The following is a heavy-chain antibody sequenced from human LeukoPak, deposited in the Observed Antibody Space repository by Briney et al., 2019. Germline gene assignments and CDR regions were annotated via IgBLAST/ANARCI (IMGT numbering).Heavy chain of an antibody. Sequence: SETLSLTCAVYGGSFSGYYWSWIRQPPGKGLEWIGEINHSGSTNYNPSLKSRVTISVDTSKNQFSLKLSSVTAADTAVYYCARGHDFWSGHPSPDYYYYGMDAWGQGTTVTVSS. V-gene: IGHV4-34*01. J-gene: IGHJ6*02. D-gene: IGHD3-3*01. CDR1: GGSFSGYY. CDR3: ARGHDFWSGHPSPDYYYYGMDA. CDR2: INHSGST.